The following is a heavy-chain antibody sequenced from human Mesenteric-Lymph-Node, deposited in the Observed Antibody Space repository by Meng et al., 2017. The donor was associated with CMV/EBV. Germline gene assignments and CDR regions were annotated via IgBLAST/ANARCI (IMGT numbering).Heavy chain of an antibody. CDR1: GGSMSSVSYY. CDR3: ARAPREYSTSWAYYYYGMDV. CDR2: IQYSGTT. V-gene: IGHV4-31*03. J-gene: IGHJ6*02. Sequence: SETLSLTCIVSGGSMSSVSYYWSWIRQHPGKGLEWTGCIQYSGTTYYNPSLKSRLTMSVDTSKNQFSLKLTSVTAADTAVYYCARAPREYSTSWAYYYYGMDVWGQGTTVTVSS. D-gene: IGHD6-13*01.